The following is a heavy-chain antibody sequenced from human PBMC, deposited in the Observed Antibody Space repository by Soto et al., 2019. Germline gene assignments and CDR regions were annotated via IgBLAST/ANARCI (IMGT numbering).Heavy chain of an antibody. J-gene: IGHJ4*02. CDR2: MKEDGGET. CDR3: ARTRPGAYFDY. Sequence: PGGSLRLSCEASEFTFSNYWMSWVRQAPGEGLEWVAVMKEDGGETSYVDSVKGRFTISRDNAKNSLHLQMNSLRVDDTALYYCARTRPGAYFDYWGQGTLVTVS. CDR1: EFTFSNYW. V-gene: IGHV3-7*01.